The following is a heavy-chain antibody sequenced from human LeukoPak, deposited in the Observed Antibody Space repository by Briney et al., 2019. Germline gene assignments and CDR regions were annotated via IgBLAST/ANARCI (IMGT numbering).Heavy chain of an antibody. D-gene: IGHD2-8*01. CDR1: GYTFTSYD. J-gene: IGHJ6*03. CDR3: ARAGLIDYYYMDV. Sequence: ASVKVSCKASGYTFTSYDINWVRQATGQGLEWMGWMNPNSGNTNYAQKLQGRVTMTTDTSTSTAYMELRSLRSDDTAVYYCARAGLIDYYYMDVWGKGTTVTVSS. CDR2: MNPNSGNT. V-gene: IGHV1-18*01.